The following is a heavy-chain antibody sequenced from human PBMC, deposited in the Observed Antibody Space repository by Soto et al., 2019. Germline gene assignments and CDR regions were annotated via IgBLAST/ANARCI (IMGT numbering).Heavy chain of an antibody. D-gene: IGHD3-3*01. CDR2: MNPNSGNT. CDR1: GYTFTSYD. Sequence: ASVKVSCKASGYTFTSYDINWVRQATGQGLEWMGWMNPNSGNTGYAQKFQGRVTMTRNTPISTAYMELSSLRSEDTAVYYCARASYCDFGSGSYGMDVWGQGTTVTVSS. V-gene: IGHV1-8*01. CDR3: ARASYCDFGSGSYGMDV. J-gene: IGHJ6*02.